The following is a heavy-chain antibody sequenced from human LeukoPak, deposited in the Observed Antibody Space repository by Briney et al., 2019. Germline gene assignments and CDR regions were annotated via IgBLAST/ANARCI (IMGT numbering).Heavy chain of an antibody. J-gene: IGHJ4*02. Sequence: SSETLSLTCTVSGGSISSFYWSWFRQPPGKGLEWIGYIYYSGSTNYNPSLRSRATISVDASKNQFSLKLSSVTAADTAVYYCARYPPSDYWGQGTLVTVSS. CDR1: GGSISSFY. CDR2: IYYSGST. CDR3: ARYPPSDY. V-gene: IGHV4-59*01.